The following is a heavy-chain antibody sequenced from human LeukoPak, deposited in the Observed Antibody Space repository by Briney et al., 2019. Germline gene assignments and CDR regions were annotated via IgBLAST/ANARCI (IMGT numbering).Heavy chain of an antibody. CDR1: GASIRSGDYY. D-gene: IGHD2-15*01. CDR3: ARDCSGGSCYGAFDI. J-gene: IGHJ3*02. V-gene: IGHV4-30-4*01. Sequence: SQTLSLTCTVSGASIRSGDYYWSWIRQPPGKGLEWIGYIYDSGSTYYNPSLKSRITISVDTSENRSSLKLSSVTATDTAVYYCARDCSGGSCYGAFDIWGQGTMVTVSS. CDR2: IYDSGST.